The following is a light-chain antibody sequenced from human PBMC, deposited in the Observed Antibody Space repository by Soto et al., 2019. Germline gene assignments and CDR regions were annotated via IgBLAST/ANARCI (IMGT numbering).Light chain of an antibody. CDR2: GAS. Sequence: EIVLTQSPGTLSLSQGERATLSCRASQTVSSNYLAWYQQKPGQAPRLLIYGASSRATGIPDRFSGSGAGTDFTLTISRLEPEDVAVYYCQQYGSSPLFTFGPGTKVDIK. V-gene: IGKV3-20*01. CDR1: QTVSSNY. J-gene: IGKJ3*01. CDR3: QQYGSSPLFT.